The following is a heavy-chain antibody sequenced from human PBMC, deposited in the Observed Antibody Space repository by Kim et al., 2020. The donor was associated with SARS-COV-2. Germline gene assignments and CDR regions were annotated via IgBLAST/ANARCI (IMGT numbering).Heavy chain of an antibody. J-gene: IGHJ4*02. CDR1: GGSFSGYY. CDR3: ARGRDYDSSGYYWPWWY. Sequence: SETLSLTCAVYGGSFSGYYWSWIRQPPGKGLEWIGEINHSGSTNYNPSLKSRVTISVDTSKNQFSLKLSSVTAADTAVYYCARGRDYDSSGYYWPWWYWGQGTLVTVSS. CDR2: INHSGST. V-gene: IGHV4-34*01. D-gene: IGHD3-22*01.